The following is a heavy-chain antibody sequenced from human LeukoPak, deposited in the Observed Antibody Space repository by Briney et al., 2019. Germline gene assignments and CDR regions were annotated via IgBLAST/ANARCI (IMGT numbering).Heavy chain of an antibody. D-gene: IGHD1-26*01. CDR1: GGTFSSYA. CDR2: IIPILGIA. CDR3: ARDTLFGGSYGDY. V-gene: IGHV1-69*04. Sequence: ASVKVSCKASGGTFSSYAISWVRQAPGQGLEWMGRIIPILGIANYAQKFQGRVTITADKSTSTAYMELSSLRSEDTAVYYCARDTLFGGSYGDYWGQGTLVTVSS. J-gene: IGHJ4*02.